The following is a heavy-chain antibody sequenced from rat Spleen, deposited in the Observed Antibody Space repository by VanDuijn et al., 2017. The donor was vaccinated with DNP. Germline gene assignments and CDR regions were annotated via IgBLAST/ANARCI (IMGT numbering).Heavy chain of an antibody. D-gene: IGHD1-6*01. J-gene: IGHJ2*01. V-gene: IGHV2S8*01. CDR2: ISSGGNT. Sequence: QVQLKESGPGLVQPSQTLSLTCTVSGFSLTSYGVSWVRQPPGKGLEWIAAISSGGNTYYNSVLKSRLSISRDTSKSQVFLKMNSLQSEDTAMYFCAFPSHYGYTVFDYWGQGVMVTVSS. CDR1: GFSLTSYG. CDR3: AFPSHYGYTVFDY.